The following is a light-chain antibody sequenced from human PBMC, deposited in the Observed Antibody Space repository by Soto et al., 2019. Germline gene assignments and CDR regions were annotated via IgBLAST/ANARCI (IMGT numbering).Light chain of an antibody. CDR1: QSVSYY. CDR2: DAS. J-gene: IGKJ4*01. V-gene: IGKV3-15*01. Sequence: EILMTQSPATLSVSPGERVTFSCRASQSVSYYLAWYQQKPGQAPRLLIYDASTRATGIPVRFSGSGSGTEFTLTISSLQSEDFATYYCLQRSSYPLTFGRGTKVDIK. CDR3: LQRSSYPLT.